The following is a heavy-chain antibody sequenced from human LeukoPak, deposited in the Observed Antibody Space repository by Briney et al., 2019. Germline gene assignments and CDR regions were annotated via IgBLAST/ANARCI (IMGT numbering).Heavy chain of an antibody. Sequence: ASVKVSCKASGYTFTSFGISWVRQAPGQGLEWMGWISAYNGNTNYAQKLKGRVTMTTDTSTRTAYMELRSLRSDDTAVYYCAREGRITMIVVYHAFDIWGQGTMVTVSS. CDR1: GYTFTSFG. CDR2: ISAYNGNT. D-gene: IGHD3-22*01. CDR3: AREGRITMIVVYHAFDI. J-gene: IGHJ3*02. V-gene: IGHV1-18*01.